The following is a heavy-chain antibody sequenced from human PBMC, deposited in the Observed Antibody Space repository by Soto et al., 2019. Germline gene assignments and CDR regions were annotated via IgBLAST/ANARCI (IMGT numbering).Heavy chain of an antibody. D-gene: IGHD6-19*01. CDR3: ARRDASGWYSYFDS. CDR1: GGSINNYY. Sequence: ASETLSLTCTVSGGSINNYYWGWIRQPPGKGLECIGYMYYSGNTNYNPSLESRVTISVDTSTNQFSLKLTAVTAADTAVYYCARRDASGWYSYFDSWGPGTLVTVSS. J-gene: IGHJ4*02. CDR2: MYYSGNT. V-gene: IGHV4-59*08.